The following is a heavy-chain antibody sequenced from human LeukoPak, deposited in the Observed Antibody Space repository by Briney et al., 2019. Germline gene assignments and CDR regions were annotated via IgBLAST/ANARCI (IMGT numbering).Heavy chain of an antibody. CDR2: ISSGGSST. J-gene: IGHJ4*02. CDR1: EFTFSSYW. Sequence: GGSLRLSCAASEFTFSSYWMHWVRQAPGKGLMWVSRISSGGSSTNYADSVKGRFTISRDNAKNTLYLQMNSLRAEDTAVCYCASVDYGQRIQPLDYWGQGTLVTVSS. V-gene: IGHV3-74*01. CDR3: ASVDYGQRIQPLDY. D-gene: IGHD4-17*01.